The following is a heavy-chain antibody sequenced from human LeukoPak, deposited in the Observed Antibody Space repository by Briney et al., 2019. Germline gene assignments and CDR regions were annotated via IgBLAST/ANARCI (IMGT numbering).Heavy chain of an antibody. J-gene: IGHJ4*02. D-gene: IGHD6-19*01. Sequence: GGSLRLSGVASGFTFSSYAINWVRQAPGKGLEWVSGIVGSGARTYHADSVKGRFTISRDNSKNTLYLHMNSLRAEDTAVYYCAKGSDYWDYWGQGTLVTVSS. CDR1: GFTFSSYA. V-gene: IGHV3-23*01. CDR3: AKGSDYWDY. CDR2: IVGSGART.